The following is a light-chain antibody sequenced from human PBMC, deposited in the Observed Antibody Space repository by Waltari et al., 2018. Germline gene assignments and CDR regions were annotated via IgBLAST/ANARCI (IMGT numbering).Light chain of an antibody. CDR3: QTWGTDIGV. V-gene: IGLV4-69*01. Sequence: QLVLTQSPSASASLGASVKLTCTLSSGHSSSAIAWHQQQPEKGPRCLMKVNSDGSHNKGGGIPDRFSGSSSGAERYLTISSLQSEDEADYYCQTWGTDIGVFGGGTKLTVL. J-gene: IGLJ3*02. CDR2: VNSDGSH. CDR1: SGHSSSA.